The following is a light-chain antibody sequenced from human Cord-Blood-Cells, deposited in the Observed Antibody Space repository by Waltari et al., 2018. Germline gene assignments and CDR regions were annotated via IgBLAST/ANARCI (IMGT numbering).Light chain of an antibody. CDR2: KVS. Sequence: DIQITQSPSTLSASAGDRVTITCRASQSISTWLDWYQQKPGKAPKLLSYKVSSLESVVPSRFSGSGSGTEFTLTISSLQPDDFATYYCQQYNSYPVTFGQGTKVEIK. CDR3: QQYNSYPVT. V-gene: IGKV1-5*03. J-gene: IGKJ1*01. CDR1: QSISTW.